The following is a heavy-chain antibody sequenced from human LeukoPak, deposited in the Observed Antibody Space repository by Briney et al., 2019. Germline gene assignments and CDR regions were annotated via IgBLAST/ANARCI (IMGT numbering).Heavy chain of an antibody. J-gene: IGHJ4*02. CDR2: INHSGST. V-gene: IGHV4-34*01. CDR1: GGSFSGYY. CDR3: ARNYGYSSSWYVDY. Sequence: SETLSLTCAVYGGSFSGYYWSWIRQPPGKGLEWIGEINHSGSTNYNPSLKSRVTISVDTSKNQFSLKLSSVTAADTAVYYCARNYGYSSSWYVDYWGQGTLVTVSS. D-gene: IGHD6-13*01.